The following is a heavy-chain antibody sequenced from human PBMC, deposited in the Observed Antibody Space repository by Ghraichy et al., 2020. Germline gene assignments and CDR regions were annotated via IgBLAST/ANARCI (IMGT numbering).Heavy chain of an antibody. CDR1: GFTFSSYA. V-gene: IGHV3-23*01. J-gene: IGHJ6*02. Sequence: RGSLRLSCAASGFTFSSYAMSWVRQAPGKGLEWVSAISGSGGSTYYADSVKGRFTISRDNSKNTLYLQMNSLRAEDTAVYYCAKAVTYYDILTGYYTYGMDVWGQGTTVTVSS. D-gene: IGHD3-9*01. CDR3: AKAVTYYDILTGYYTYGMDV. CDR2: ISGSGGST.